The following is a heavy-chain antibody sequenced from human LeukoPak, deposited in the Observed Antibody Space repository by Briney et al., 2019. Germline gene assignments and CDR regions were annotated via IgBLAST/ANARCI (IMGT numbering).Heavy chain of an antibody. CDR1: GGSMSSYY. CDR3: ARGEGIQTWLPLFDY. CDR2: IHYSGST. D-gene: IGHD5-18*01. J-gene: IGHJ4*02. Sequence: PSETLSLTCTVSGGSMSSYYWSWIRQPPGEGLEWIGCIHYSGSTNYNSSLKSRVTISVDTSKNQFSLKLSSVTAADTAVYYCARGEGIQTWLPLFDYWGQGALVTVSS. V-gene: IGHV4-59*01.